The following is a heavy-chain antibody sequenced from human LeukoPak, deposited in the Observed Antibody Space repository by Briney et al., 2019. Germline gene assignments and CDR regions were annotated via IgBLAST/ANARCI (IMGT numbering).Heavy chain of an antibody. D-gene: IGHD2-15*01. Sequence: GGSLRLSCAASGVSFSRFAMGWVRQAPGKGLEWVSAISGSGGYTYYADSVKGRFTTSRDNSKNTLYLQMNSLRAEDTAVYQCANGYCSGGSCYYYYMDVWGKGTTVTVSS. CDR3: ANGYCSGGSCYYYYMDV. CDR2: ISGSGGYT. CDR1: GVSFSRFA. J-gene: IGHJ6*03. V-gene: IGHV3-23*01.